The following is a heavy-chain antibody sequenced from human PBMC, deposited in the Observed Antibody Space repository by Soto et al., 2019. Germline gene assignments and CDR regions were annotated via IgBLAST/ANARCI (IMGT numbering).Heavy chain of an antibody. J-gene: IGHJ4*02. CDR1: GFTFSNAW. CDR3: TTDDALPSRYCTNGVCQTEYYFDY. CDR2: IKSKTDGGTT. D-gene: IGHD2-8*01. V-gene: IGHV3-15*07. Sequence: GGSLRLSCAASGFTFSNAWMNWVRQAPGKGLEWVGRIKSKTDGGTTDYAAPVKGRFTISRDDSKNTLYLQMNSLKTEDTAVYYCTTDDALPSRYCTNGVCQTEYYFDYWGQGTLVTVSS.